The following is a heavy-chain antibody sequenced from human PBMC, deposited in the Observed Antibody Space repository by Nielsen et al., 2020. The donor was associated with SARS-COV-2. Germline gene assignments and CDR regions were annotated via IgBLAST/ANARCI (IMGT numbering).Heavy chain of an antibody. D-gene: IGHD2-2*02. V-gene: IGHV4-59*01. CDR3: ARVGLGDCSSTSCYSAFDI. J-gene: IGHJ3*02. Sequence: WIRQPPGKGLEWIGYIYYSGSTNYNHSPKSRVTISVDTSKNQFSLKLSSVTAADTAVYYCARVGLGDCSSTSCYSAFDIWGQGTMVTVSS. CDR2: IYYSGST.